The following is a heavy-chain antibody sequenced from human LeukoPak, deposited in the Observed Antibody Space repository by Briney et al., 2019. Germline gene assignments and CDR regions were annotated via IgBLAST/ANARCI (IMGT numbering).Heavy chain of an antibody. CDR1: GFTFSSYA. Sequence: TGGSLRLSCAASGFTFSSYAMHWVRQAPGKGLEWVAVISYDGSNKYYADSVKGRFTISRDNSKNTLYLQMNSLRAEDTAVYYCARNGIVGATPLDYWGQGTLVTVSS. J-gene: IGHJ4*02. V-gene: IGHV3-30-3*01. CDR2: ISYDGSNK. CDR3: ARNGIVGATPLDY. D-gene: IGHD1-26*01.